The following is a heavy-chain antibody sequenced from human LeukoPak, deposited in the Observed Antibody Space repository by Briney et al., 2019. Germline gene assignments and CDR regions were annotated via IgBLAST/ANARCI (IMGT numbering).Heavy chain of an antibody. D-gene: IGHD3-10*01. CDR2: MNPNSGNT. Sequence: PSVKVSCKAYAYTFTSYDINWVRQANGQWLEWKGWMNPNSGNTGYAQKFQGRVTMTRNTSISTAYMELSSLRSEDTAVYDCAREVGVRRVIINLLTSHQFDPWGQGTLVTVSS. J-gene: IGHJ5*02. V-gene: IGHV1-8*01. CDR1: AYTFTSYD. CDR3: AREVGVRRVIINLLTSHQFDP.